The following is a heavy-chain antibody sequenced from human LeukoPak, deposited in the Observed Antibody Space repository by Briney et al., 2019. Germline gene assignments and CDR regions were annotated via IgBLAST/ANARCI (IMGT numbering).Heavy chain of an antibody. J-gene: IGHJ4*02. CDR3: ARQWGDCSSTSCYSAD. V-gene: IGHV5-51*01. CDR1: GYNFTSYW. Sequence: LGESLKISCKCSGYNFTSYWIGWVRQMSGKGLEWMGIIYPGDSDTRYSPSFQGQVTISADKSISTAYLQWSSLKAADTAIYYCARQWGDCSSTSCYSADWGQGTLVTVSS. D-gene: IGHD2-2*01. CDR2: IYPGDSDT.